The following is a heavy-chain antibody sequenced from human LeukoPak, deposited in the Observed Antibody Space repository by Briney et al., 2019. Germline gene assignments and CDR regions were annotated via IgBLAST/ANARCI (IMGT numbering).Heavy chain of an antibody. J-gene: IGHJ4*02. V-gene: IGHV3-30*04. Sequence: PGGSLRLSCAASGFTFSSYAMHWVRQAPGKGLEWVAVISYDGSNKYYADSVKGRFTISRDNSKNTLYLQMNSLRAEDTAVYYCARDWARNIEMAQDLDYWGQGTLVTVSS. D-gene: IGHD5-24*01. CDR2: ISYDGSNK. CDR1: GFTFSSYA. CDR3: ARDWARNIEMAQDLDY.